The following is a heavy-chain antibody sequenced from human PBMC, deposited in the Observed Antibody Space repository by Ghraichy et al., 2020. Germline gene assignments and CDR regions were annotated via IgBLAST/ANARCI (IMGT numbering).Heavy chain of an antibody. J-gene: IGHJ4*02. Sequence: SETLSLTCAVYGGSFSGYYWSWIRQPPGKGLEWIGEINHSGSTNYNPSLKSRVTISVDTSKNQFSLKLSSVTAADTAVYYCARGFRGVIFPFDYWGQGTLVTVSS. V-gene: IGHV4-34*01. CDR2: INHSGST. CDR1: GGSFSGYY. CDR3: ARGFRGVIFPFDY. D-gene: IGHD3-10*01.